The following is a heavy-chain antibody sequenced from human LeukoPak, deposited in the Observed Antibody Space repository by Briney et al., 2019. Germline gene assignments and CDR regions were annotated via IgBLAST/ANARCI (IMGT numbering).Heavy chain of an antibody. J-gene: IGHJ4*02. D-gene: IGHD1-26*01. CDR2: IYSGGST. CDR1: GFTVSSNY. Sequence: GGSLRLSCAAPGFTVSSNYMSWVRQAPGKGLEWVSVIYSGGSTYYADSVKGRFTISRDNSKSTLYLQMNSLRAEDTAVYYCARYSGSYLDYWGQGTLVTVSS. CDR3: ARYSGSYLDY. V-gene: IGHV3-53*01.